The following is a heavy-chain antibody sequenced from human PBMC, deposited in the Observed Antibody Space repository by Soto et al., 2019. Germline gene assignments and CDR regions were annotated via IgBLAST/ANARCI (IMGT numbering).Heavy chain of an antibody. CDR3: ANRIGYSYGRGYFDY. CDR1: GFTFSSDA. Sequence: EVQLLESGGGLVQPGGSLRLSCAASGFTFSSDAMSWVRQAPGKGLELVSAISGSGGSTYYADSVKGRFTISRDNSKNTLYLQMNSLRAEDTAVYYCANRIGYSYGRGYFDYWGQGTLVTVSS. V-gene: IGHV3-23*01. D-gene: IGHD5-18*01. J-gene: IGHJ4*02. CDR2: ISGSGGST.